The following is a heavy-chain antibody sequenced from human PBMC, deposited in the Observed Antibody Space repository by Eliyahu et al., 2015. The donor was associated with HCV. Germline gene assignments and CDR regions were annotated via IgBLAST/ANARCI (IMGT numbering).Heavy chain of an antibody. Sequence: EVHLVESGGGLVQPGGSLTLSCAASGFTFSSFWMNWVRQAPGKGLEWVANIKEDGSEKYYVDSVKGRFTISRDNTKNSLYLQMNSLRAEDTAVYYCATHTDDFWSAYYWDYWGQGTLVTVSS. V-gene: IGHV3-7*03. CDR2: IKEDGSEK. CDR1: GFTFSSFW. D-gene: IGHD3-3*01. CDR3: ATHTDDFWSAYYWDY. J-gene: IGHJ4*02.